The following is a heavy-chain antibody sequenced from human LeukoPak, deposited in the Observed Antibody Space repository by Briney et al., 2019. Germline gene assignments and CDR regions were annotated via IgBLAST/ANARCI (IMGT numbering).Heavy chain of an antibody. D-gene: IGHD3-10*01. V-gene: IGHV4-61*02. CDR3: ASVDTGGWFGRYYFDF. CDR1: GGSISSDTYY. J-gene: IGHJ4*02. Sequence: SEILSLTCTVSGGSISSDTYYWTWIRQPAGKGLEWIGSMYSSGSTNYNPSLKSRVTISVDTSKNHFSLNLSSVTAADTAVYYCASVDTGGWFGRYYFDFWGQGTLVTVSS. CDR2: MYSSGST.